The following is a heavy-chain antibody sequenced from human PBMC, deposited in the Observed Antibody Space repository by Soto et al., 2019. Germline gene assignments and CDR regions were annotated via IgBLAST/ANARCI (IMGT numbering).Heavy chain of an antibody. V-gene: IGHV4-39*01. CDR2: IYYSGST. CDR3: ARPTSGSFFEFDY. D-gene: IGHD1-26*01. CDR1: GDSIGSTTYY. Sequence: SETLSLTCTVSGDSIGSTTYYWGWIRQPPGKGLEWIGNIYYSGSTYYNPSLKSRVTISVDTSKSQFSLRLSSVTAADTAVYFCARPTSGSFFEFDYWGLGTLVT. J-gene: IGHJ4*02.